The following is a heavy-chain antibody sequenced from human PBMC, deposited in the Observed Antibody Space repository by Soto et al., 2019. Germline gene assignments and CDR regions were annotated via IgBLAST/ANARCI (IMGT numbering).Heavy chain of an antibody. J-gene: IGHJ6*03. D-gene: IGHD6-13*01. V-gene: IGHV4-34*01. CDR1: GGSFSGYY. CDR2: INHSGNT. CDR3: ARGRGSSSWYYGRQSQKDYYYYYMAV. Sequence: QVQLQQWGAGLLKPSETLSLTCAVYGGSFSGYYWSWIRQPPGEGLEWIGEINHSGNTNYNPSLKSPVIISVDTSKSQFSLKLSSVTAADTAVYYCARGRGSSSWYYGRQSQKDYYYYYMAVWGKGTTVTVSS.